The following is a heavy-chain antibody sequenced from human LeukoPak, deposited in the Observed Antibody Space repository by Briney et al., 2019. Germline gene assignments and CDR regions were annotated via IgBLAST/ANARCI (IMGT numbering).Heavy chain of an antibody. CDR3: ARGGYYYDSSGPYYFDY. D-gene: IGHD3-22*01. CDR2: IYYSGST. V-gene: IGHV4-59*12. J-gene: IGHJ4*02. Sequence: PSETLSFTCTVSGGSISSYYWSWIRQPPGKGLEWIGYIYYSGSTNYNPSLKSRVTMSVDTSKNQFSLKLSSVTAADTAVYYCARGGYYYDSSGPYYFDYWGQGTLVTVSS. CDR1: GGSISSYY.